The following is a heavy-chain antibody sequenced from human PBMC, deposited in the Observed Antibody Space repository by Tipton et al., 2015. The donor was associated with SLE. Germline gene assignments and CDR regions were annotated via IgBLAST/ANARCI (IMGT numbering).Heavy chain of an antibody. CDR3: ARGYEAGYAFDI. Sequence: TLSLTCTVSGGSISSGGYYWSWIRQPPGKGLEWIGEINHSGSANYNPSLKSRVTISVDTSKNQFSLKLSSVTAADTAVYYCARGYEAGYAFDIWGQGTMVTVSS. V-gene: IGHV4-39*07. D-gene: IGHD3-9*01. J-gene: IGHJ3*02. CDR2: INHSGSA. CDR1: GGSISSGGYY.